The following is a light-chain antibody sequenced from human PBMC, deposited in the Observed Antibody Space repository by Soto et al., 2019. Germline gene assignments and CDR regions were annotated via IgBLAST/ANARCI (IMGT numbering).Light chain of an antibody. Sequence: IQMTQSPSTLTASVGDTVTIPCRASQSFSTWLAWYQQKPGRAPKLLIYAASNLQSGVPSRFSGSGAGTDFTLTISSLQPEDFATYYCLQDFNYPWTFGQGTKVDIK. CDR1: QSFSTW. CDR2: AAS. V-gene: IGKV1-6*01. CDR3: LQDFNYPWT. J-gene: IGKJ1*01.